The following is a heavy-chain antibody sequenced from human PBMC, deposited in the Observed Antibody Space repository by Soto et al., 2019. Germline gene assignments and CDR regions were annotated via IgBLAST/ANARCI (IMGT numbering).Heavy chain of an antibody. Sequence: ESGGGVVQPGRSLRLSCAASGFTFSSYAMHWVRQAPGKGLEWVAVISYDGSNKYYADSVKGRFTISRDNSKNTLYLQMNSLRAEDTAVYYCARVVDTAMVGDYWGQGTLVTVSS. CDR3: ARVVDTAMVGDY. CDR1: GFTFSSYA. D-gene: IGHD5-18*01. CDR2: ISYDGSNK. J-gene: IGHJ4*02. V-gene: IGHV3-30-3*01.